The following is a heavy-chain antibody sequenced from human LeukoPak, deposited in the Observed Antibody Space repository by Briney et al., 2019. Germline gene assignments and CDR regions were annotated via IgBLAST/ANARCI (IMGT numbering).Heavy chain of an antibody. CDR1: GFTFGSHA. J-gene: IGHJ4*02. CDR2: IFGSGGSP. V-gene: IGHV3-23*01. D-gene: IGHD5-18*01. Sequence: GGSLRLSCEASGFTFGSHAMYWVRQAPGKGPEWVAGIFGSGGSPHYADSVKGRFTISRDNSRNTVYLQINSLRDDDTAVYYCGKTTVGYSSGQKPAWPVDFWGQGTLVTVSS. CDR3: GKTTVGYSSGQKPAWPVDF.